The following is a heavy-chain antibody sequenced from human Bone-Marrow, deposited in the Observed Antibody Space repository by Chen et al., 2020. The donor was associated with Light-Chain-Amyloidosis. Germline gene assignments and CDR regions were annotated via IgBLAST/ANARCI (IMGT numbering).Heavy chain of an antibody. J-gene: IGHJ6*02. V-gene: IGHV4-59*01. CDR1: GGYISSNY. D-gene: IGHD6-13*01. CDR3: ARDYWAAAGTPSYYYSYGMDV. CDR2: IYYSGST. Sequence: QVQLQESGPGLVKPSETLYLTCTVSGGYISSNYWSLIRQHPGKGLEWIGYIYYSGSTNYNPSLKSRVTISVDTSKNQSSLELSSVTAADTAVYYCARDYWAAAGTPSYYYSYGMDVWGQGTTVTVSS.